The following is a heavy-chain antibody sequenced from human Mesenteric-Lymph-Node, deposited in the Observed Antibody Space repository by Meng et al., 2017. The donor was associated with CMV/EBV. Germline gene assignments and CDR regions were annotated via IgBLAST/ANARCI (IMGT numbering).Heavy chain of an antibody. CDR2: INPSGGGT. J-gene: IGHJ4*02. D-gene: IGHD3-10*01. CDR1: GYTFTNYF. Sequence: ASVKVSCKASGYTFTNYFIHWVRQAPGQGLEWVAIINPSGGGTTYAQSFQGRVTLTRDTSTSTVYMELSSLRSEDTAVYYCARSAPGSYGFDYWGQGTLVTVSS. CDR3: ARSAPGSYGFDY. V-gene: IGHV1-46*01.